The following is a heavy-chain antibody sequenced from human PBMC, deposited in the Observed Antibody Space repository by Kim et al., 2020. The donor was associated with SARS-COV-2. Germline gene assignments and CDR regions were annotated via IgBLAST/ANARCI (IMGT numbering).Heavy chain of an antibody. J-gene: IGHJ6*02. CDR1: GFTFSNAW. D-gene: IGHD3-22*01. CDR3: TSEYYYDSSGYRYSNRYYYGMDV. CDR2: IKSKTDGGTT. Sequence: GGSLRLSCAASGFTFSNAWMSWVRQAPGKGLEWVGRIKSKTDGGTTDYAAPVQGRFTISRGDSKNTLYLKMNSQKTEDTAVYYCTSEYYYDSSGYRYSNRYYYGMDVWGQGTTVTVSS. V-gene: IGHV3-15*01.